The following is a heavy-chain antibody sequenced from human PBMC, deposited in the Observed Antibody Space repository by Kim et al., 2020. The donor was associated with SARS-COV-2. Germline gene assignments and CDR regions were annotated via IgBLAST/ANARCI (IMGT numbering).Heavy chain of an antibody. CDR2: ISYDGSNK. CDR3: AKDPTIWFGEHYYYGMDV. Sequence: GGSLRLSCAASGFTFSSYGMHWVRQAPGKGLEWVAVISYDGSNKYYADSVKGRFTISRDNSKNTLYLQMNSLRAEDTAVYYCAKDPTIWFGEHYYYGMDVWGQGTTVTVSS. D-gene: IGHD3-10*01. J-gene: IGHJ6*02. CDR1: GFTFSSYG. V-gene: IGHV3-30*18.